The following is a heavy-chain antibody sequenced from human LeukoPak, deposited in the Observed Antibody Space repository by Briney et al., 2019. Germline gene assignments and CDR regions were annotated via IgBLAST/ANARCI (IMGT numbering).Heavy chain of an antibody. CDR1: GFTFSNHW. CDR3: ERQDHGPDY. CDR2: INKDGSEK. V-gene: IGHV3-7*01. Sequence: PGGSLRLSCSASGFTFSNHWMNWVRQAPGKGLEWVANINKDGSEKNYVDSVKGRFTISRDNAKNSLYLQMNYLRPEDTAVYYCERQDHGPDYWGQGTLVTVSS. D-gene: IGHD1-14*01. J-gene: IGHJ4*02.